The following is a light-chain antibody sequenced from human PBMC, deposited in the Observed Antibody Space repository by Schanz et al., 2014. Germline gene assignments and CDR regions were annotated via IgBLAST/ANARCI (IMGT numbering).Light chain of an antibody. Sequence: QSVLTQPASVSGSPGQSITISCTGTSSDVGGYNYVSWYQQHPGKAPKLMIYDVSNRPSGVSNRFSGSKSGTSASLAISGLQSEDEAHYYCAAWDDSLNGHVVFGGGTKLTVL. CDR1: SSDVGGYNY. CDR3: AAWDDSLNGHVV. J-gene: IGLJ2*01. CDR2: DVS. V-gene: IGLV2-14*01.